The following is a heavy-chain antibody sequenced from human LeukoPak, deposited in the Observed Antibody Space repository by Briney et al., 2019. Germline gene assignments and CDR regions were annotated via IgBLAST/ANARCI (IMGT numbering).Heavy chain of an antibody. CDR1: GGSICNYY. CDR3: ARDRINNCFDP. V-gene: IGHV4-59*01. CDR2: IYYSGIT. D-gene: IGHD3-10*01. J-gene: IGHJ5*02. Sequence: PSETLSLTCTVSGGSICNYYWSWIRQPPGKGLEWLGYIYYSGITNYNPSLKSRVTISVDTSKNQFFLRLTSMTAADTALYYCARDRINNCFDPWGQGTLVTVSS.